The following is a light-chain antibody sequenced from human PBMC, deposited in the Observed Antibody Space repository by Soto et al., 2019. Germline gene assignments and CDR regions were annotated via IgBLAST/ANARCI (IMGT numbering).Light chain of an antibody. CDR3: SSYAGSNFV. CDR2: EVS. Sequence: QSALTQPPSASGSPGQSVTISCTGTSSDVGGYNYVSWYQQHPGKAPKLMIYEVSKRPSGVPDRFSGSKSGNTAPPTVSGLQAEDEADYYCSSYAGSNFVFGTGTKVTVL. V-gene: IGLV2-8*01. J-gene: IGLJ1*01. CDR1: SSDVGGYNY.